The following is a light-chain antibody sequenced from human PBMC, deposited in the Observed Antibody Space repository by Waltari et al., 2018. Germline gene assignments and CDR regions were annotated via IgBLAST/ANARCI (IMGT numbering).Light chain of an antibody. V-gene: IGKV2-28*01. CDR2: LGS. CDR3: MQSLQTPPWT. Sequence: EIVMTQSPLPLPVTPGEPASMSCRPSQSLLHSNGKDYLDWYVQKPGQSPQLLIYLGSNRAPGVPDRFSGSGSDTEFTLQISRVEAEDVGIYYCMQSLQTPPWTFGQGTKLEIK. J-gene: IGKJ1*01. CDR1: QSLLHSNGKDY.